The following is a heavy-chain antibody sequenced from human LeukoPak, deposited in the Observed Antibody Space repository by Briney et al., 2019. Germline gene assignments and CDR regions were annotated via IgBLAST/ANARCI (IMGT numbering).Heavy chain of an antibody. V-gene: IGHV4-4*02. CDR3: ARAVRITMVMFDS. CDR1: GGSISSYDW. CDR2: VHHSGNT. Sequence: PSETLSLTCGVSGGSISSYDWWSWVRQTPGKGLEWIGEVHHSGNTNYNPSLRSRVTIFVDKSHNQFSLKLSSVTAADTAIYYCARAVRITMVMFDSWGQGTRVTVSS. J-gene: IGHJ4*02. D-gene: IGHD3-10*01.